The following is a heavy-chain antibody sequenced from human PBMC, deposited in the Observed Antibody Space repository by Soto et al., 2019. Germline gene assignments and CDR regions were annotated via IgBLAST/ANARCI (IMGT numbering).Heavy chain of an antibody. Sequence: PGGSLRLSCAASGFTFSASAVHWVRQASGKGLEWVGRIRSKASSYATAYAASVKGRFTISRDDSKNTAYLQMNSPTIEDTAVYYCTRVETAPFDYWAQGTLVTVSS. CDR3: TRVETAPFDY. J-gene: IGHJ4*02. V-gene: IGHV3-73*01. CDR2: IRSKASSYAT. CDR1: GFTFSASA. D-gene: IGHD2-15*01.